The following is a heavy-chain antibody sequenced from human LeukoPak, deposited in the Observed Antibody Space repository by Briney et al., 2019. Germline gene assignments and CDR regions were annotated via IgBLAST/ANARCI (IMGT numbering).Heavy chain of an antibody. J-gene: IGHJ2*01. CDR3: ARRYGDPTSDWYFDL. CDR1: GGSISSYY. V-gene: IGHV4-59*08. D-gene: IGHD4-17*01. CDR2: IYYSGST. Sequence: SETLSLTCTVSGGSISSYYWSWIRQPPGKGLEWIGYIYYSGSTNYNPSLKSRVTISVDTSKNQFSLKLSSVTAADMAVYYCARRYGDPTSDWYFDLWGRGTLVTVSS.